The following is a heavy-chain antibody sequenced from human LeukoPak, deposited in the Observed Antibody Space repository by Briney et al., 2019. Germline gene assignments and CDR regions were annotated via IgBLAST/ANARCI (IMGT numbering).Heavy chain of an antibody. D-gene: IGHD3-22*01. Sequence: PGGSLRLSCAASGFTFSNAWMSWVRQAPGKGLEWVANIKQDGSEKYYVDSVKGRFTISRDNAKNSLYLQMNSLRAEDTAVYYCARDLFYTSHYYDSSGYYYWGQGTLVTVSS. V-gene: IGHV3-7*01. CDR3: ARDLFYTSHYYDSSGYYY. J-gene: IGHJ4*02. CDR2: IKQDGSEK. CDR1: GFTFSNAW.